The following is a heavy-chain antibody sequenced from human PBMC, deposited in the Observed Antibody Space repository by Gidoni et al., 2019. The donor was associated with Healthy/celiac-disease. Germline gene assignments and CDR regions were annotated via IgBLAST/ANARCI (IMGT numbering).Heavy chain of an antibody. CDR3: ARAGRGCSSTSCYNYYGMDV. CDR2: IYYSGST. D-gene: IGHD2-2*02. J-gene: IGHJ6*02. V-gene: IGHV4-31*03. Sequence: QVQLQESGPGLVKPSQTLSLTCTVSGGSISSGGYYWSWIRQHPGKGLEWIGYIYYSGSTYYNPSLKSRVTISVDTSKNQFSLKLSSVTAADTAVYYCARAGRGCSSTSCYNYYGMDVWGQGTTVTVSS. CDR1: GGSISSGGYY.